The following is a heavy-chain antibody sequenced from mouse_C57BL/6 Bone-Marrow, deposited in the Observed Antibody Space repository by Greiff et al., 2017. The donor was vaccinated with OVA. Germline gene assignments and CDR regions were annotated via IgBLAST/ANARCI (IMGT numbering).Heavy chain of an antibody. J-gene: IGHJ4*01. CDR2: ISYSGST. D-gene: IGHD1-1*01. CDR1: GYSITSGYD. Sequence: EVKLMESGPGMVKPSQSLSLTCTVTGYSITSGYDWHWIRHFPGNKLEWMGYISYSGSTNYNPSLKSRISITHDTSKNHFFLKLNSVTTEDTATYYCARTNYGSSSFYAMDYWGQGTSVTVSS. V-gene: IGHV3-1*01. CDR3: ARTNYGSSSFYAMDY.